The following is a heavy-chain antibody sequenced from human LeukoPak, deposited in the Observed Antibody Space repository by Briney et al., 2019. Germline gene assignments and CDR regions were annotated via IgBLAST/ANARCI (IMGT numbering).Heavy chain of an antibody. V-gene: IGHV4-31*11. D-gene: IGHD2-21*02. CDR2: ISNSGTT. CDR1: GDSVSSGGYY. J-gene: IGHJ3*02. Sequence: SETLSLTCAVSGDSVSSGGYYWTWIRQHPGKGREWIGYISNSGTTSYSPSLKSRVSISVDTSNNQFSLRLSSVTAADTAVYYCARDVVVTSSPDAFDIWGQGTMVTVSS. CDR3: ARDVVVTSSPDAFDI.